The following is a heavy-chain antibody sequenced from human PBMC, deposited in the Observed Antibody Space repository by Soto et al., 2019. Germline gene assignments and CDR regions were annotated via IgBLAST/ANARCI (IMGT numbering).Heavy chain of an antibody. CDR2: IYHSGST. CDR3: ARVSPHSSGWSFDY. CDR1: SVTIISYY. J-gene: IGHJ4*02. Sequence: TLSITSAVSSVTIISYYWSWIRTPPGKGLEWIGYIYHSGSTYYNPSLESRVTISVDRSKNQFSLKLSSVTAADTAVYYCARVSPHSSGWSFDYWGQGTLVTVSS. D-gene: IGHD6-19*01. V-gene: IGHV4-30-2*01.